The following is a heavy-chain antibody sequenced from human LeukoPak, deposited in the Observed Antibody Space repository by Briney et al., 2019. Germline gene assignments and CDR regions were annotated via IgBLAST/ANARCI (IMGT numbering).Heavy chain of an antibody. Sequence: SETLSLTCSVSGGSISTNVYYWAWIRQPPGRGLEWIGSVFYSGSIKYNPSLKSRVTMSVDTSKNQFSLRLSSVTAADTAVYYCARDRGTWNDDGFDYWGQGTLVTVSS. V-gene: IGHV4-39*07. CDR3: ARDRGTWNDDGFDY. CDR2: VFYSGSI. D-gene: IGHD1-1*01. J-gene: IGHJ4*02. CDR1: GGSISTNVYY.